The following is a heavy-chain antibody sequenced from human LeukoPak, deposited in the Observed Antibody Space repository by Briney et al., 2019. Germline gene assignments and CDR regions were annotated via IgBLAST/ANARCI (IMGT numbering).Heavy chain of an antibody. CDR1: RFTFSSYA. CDR2: ISGSGGST. Sequence: PGGSLRLSCAASRFTFSSYAMSWVRQAPGKGLEWVSAISGSGGSTYYADSVKGRFTISRDNSKNTLYLQMNSLRAEDTAVYYCAKDSYPYSGSYGVCFDYWGQGTLVTVSS. V-gene: IGHV3-23*01. D-gene: IGHD1-26*01. J-gene: IGHJ4*02. CDR3: AKDSYPYSGSYGVCFDY.